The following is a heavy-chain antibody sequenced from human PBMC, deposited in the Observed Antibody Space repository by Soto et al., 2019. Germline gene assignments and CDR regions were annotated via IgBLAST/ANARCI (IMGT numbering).Heavy chain of an antibody. J-gene: IGHJ3*01. CDR2: IYYSGSI. Sequence: PSETLSLTCTVSNGSISNYYWSWIRQPPGKGLEWIGYIYYSGSINYNPSLKSRVTISVATSKNQFSLKLTSVTAADTAVYYCARNLRYYYAGSAYYQYDAFDVWGQGTVVTVSS. CDR3: ARNLRYYYAGSAYYQYDAFDV. CDR1: NGSISNYY. V-gene: IGHV4-59*01. D-gene: IGHD3-22*01.